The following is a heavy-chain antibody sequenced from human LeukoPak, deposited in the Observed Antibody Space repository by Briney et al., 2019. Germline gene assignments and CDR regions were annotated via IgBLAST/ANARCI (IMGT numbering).Heavy chain of an antibody. CDR1: GHTFTAYY. V-gene: IGHV1-2*02. CDR3: ATYYSDTSARD. Sequence: VASVKVSCKASGHTFTAYYMFWVRQAPGQGLEWMGWINPNSGGTNSAPKFQGRVTMTRDTSISTAYMELSGLTSNDTAVYFCATYYSDTSARDWGQGTLVTVYS. CDR2: INPNSGGT. D-gene: IGHD3-22*01. J-gene: IGHJ4*02.